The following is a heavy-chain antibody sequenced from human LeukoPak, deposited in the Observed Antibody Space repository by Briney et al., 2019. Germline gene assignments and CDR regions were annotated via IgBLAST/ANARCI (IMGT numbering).Heavy chain of an antibody. D-gene: IGHD3-9*01. CDR2: ISYDGSNK. J-gene: IGHJ4*02. CDR3: ARDRGRRAVLRYFDWLPQYYFDY. V-gene: IGHV3-30*04. CDR1: GFTFSSYA. Sequence: GGSLRLSCAASGFTFSSYAMHWVRQAPGKGLEWVAVISYDGSNKYYADSVKGRFTISRDNSKNTLYLQMNSLGAEDTAVYYCARDRGRRAVLRYFDWLPQYYFDYWGQGTLVTVSS.